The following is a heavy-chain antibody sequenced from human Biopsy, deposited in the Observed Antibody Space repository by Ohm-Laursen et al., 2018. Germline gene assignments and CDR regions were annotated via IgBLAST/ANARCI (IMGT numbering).Heavy chain of an antibody. V-gene: IGHV3-9*01. J-gene: IGHJ6*02. CDR2: IRRNSAII. D-gene: IGHD1-26*01. CDR1: GFTFADYG. CDR3: ARGRGGARYGMDV. Sequence: SLSLSCAAFGFTFADYGMHWVRQPPGKGLEWVSGIRRNSAIIDYADSVRGRFTISRDNARRFLFLQMNNLKSEDTAFYYCARGRGGARYGMDVWGRGTTVTVSS.